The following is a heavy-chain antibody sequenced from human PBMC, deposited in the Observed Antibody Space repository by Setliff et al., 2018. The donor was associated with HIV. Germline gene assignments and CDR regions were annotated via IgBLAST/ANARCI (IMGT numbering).Heavy chain of an antibody. D-gene: IGHD2-15*01. CDR2: IIPMYGVT. CDR3: ALPSCSGGNCWSSASLPPAGWFDP. J-gene: IGHJ5*02. CDR1: GGTFSSYV. Sequence: SVKVSCKASGGTFSSYVISWVRQAPGQGPEWMGGIIPMYGVTNYAQKFQGRVTITTDESTSTAYMELSSLRSDDTAVYYCALPSCSGGNCWSSASLPPAGWFDPWGQGTLVTVSS. V-gene: IGHV1-69*05.